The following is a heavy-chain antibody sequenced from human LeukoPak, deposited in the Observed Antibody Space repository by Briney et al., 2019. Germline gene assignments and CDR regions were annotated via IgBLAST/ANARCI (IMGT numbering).Heavy chain of an antibody. Sequence: GASVKVSCKASGYPLTYYYIHWVRQAPGQGLEWMGWINPNTGGANYAQKFQGRVTMTRVTSISTAYMELRRLRSDDTAVYYCATDSSGYYLPLFDHWGQGTPVTVSS. CDR1: GYPLTYYY. J-gene: IGHJ4*02. D-gene: IGHD3-22*01. CDR2: INPNTGGA. V-gene: IGHV1-2*02. CDR3: ATDSSGYYLPLFDH.